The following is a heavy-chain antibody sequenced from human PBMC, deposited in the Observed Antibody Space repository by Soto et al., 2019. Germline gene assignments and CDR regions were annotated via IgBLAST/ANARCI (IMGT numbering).Heavy chain of an antibody. CDR1: GGNFSSYA. D-gene: IGHD3-9*01. Sequence: ASVKVSCKASGGNFSSYAISWVRQAPGQGLEWMGGIIPIFGTANYAQKFQGRVTITAAXSTSTAYMELSSLRSEDTAXYYCARDKPYYDILTGDERWGMDVWGQGTTVTXSS. J-gene: IGHJ6*02. CDR3: ARDKPYYDILTGDERWGMDV. CDR2: IIPIFGTA. V-gene: IGHV1-69*13.